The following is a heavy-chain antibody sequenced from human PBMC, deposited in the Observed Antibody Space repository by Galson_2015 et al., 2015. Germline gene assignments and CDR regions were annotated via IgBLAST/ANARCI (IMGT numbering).Heavy chain of an antibody. CDR2: INPSGGST. V-gene: IGHV1-46*01. Sequence: SVKVSCKASGYTFTSYYMHWVRQAPGQGLEWMGIINPSGGSTSYAQKFQGRVTMTRDTSTSIVYMELSSLRSEDTAVYYCARDQGSGDSSGYLDYWGQGTLVTVSS. CDR3: ARDQGSGDSSGYLDY. D-gene: IGHD3-22*01. J-gene: IGHJ4*02. CDR1: GYTFTSYY.